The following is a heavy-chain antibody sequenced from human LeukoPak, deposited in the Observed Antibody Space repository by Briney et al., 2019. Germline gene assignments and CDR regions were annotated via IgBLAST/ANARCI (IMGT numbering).Heavy chain of an antibody. J-gene: IGHJ4*02. CDR3: ATESHPLIYFDY. CDR2: FSGRSGNT. CDR1: GFTFSSNA. D-gene: IGHD3-10*01. Sequence: GGSLRLSCAASGFTFSSNAMSWVRQAPGKGLEWASAFSGRSGNTYYADSVKGRFIISRDVSKNTLYLHMNSLRAEDTAVYCCATESHPLIYFDYWGQGTLVAVSS. V-gene: IGHV3-23*01.